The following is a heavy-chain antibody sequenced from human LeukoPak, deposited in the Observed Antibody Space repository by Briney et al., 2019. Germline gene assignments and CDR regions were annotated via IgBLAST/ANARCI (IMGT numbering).Heavy chain of an antibody. V-gene: IGHV4-59*01. CDR1: GASISSYY. CDR2: IYYSGSA. CDR3: ARVSWFPGTSYYYMDV. D-gene: IGHD1-1*01. Sequence: SETLSLTCTVSGASISSYYWSWIRQPPGKGLEWLGYIYYSGSANYNPSLKSRVTISVDTSKNQFSLKLSSVTAADTAVYYCARVSWFPGTSYYYMDVWGKGTTVTVSS. J-gene: IGHJ6*03.